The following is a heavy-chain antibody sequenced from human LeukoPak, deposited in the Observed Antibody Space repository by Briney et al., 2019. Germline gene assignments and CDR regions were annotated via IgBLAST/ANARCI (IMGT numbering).Heavy chain of an antibody. CDR1: GGTFSTYA. CDR2: IIPIFGTA. CDR3: ARGGIAVAGTPYNY. D-gene: IGHD6-19*01. V-gene: IGHV1-69*13. J-gene: IGHJ4*02. Sequence: SVNVSCKASGGTFSTYAISWVRQAPGQGLEWMGGIIPIFGTANYAQKFQGRVTITADESTSTAYMELSSLRSEDTAVYYCARGGIAVAGTPYNYWGQGTLVTVPS.